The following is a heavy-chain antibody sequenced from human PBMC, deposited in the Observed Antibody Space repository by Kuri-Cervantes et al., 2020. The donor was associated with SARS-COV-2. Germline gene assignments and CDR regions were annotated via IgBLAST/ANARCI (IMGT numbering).Heavy chain of an antibody. V-gene: IGHV3-48*01. CDR1: GFTFSSYS. Sequence: GESLKISCAASGFTFSSYSMNWVRQAPGKGLEWVSYISSSSSTKYYADSVKGRFTISRDNSKNTLYLQMNSLRAEDTAVYYCARDPGYSSGWYYFDYWGQGTLVTVSS. J-gene: IGHJ4*02. D-gene: IGHD6-19*01. CDR2: ISSSSSTK. CDR3: ARDPGYSSGWYYFDY.